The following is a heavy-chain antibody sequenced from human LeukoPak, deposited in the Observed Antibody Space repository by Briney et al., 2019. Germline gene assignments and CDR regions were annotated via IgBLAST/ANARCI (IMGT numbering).Heavy chain of an antibody. D-gene: IGHD2-2*01. Sequence: GASLQFSFKGSGSSFTSYWLGWVRQMPGKGLEWMGIIYPGDSDTRYSPSFQGQVTISADKSISTAYLQWSSLKASDTAMYYCARAQSDCTTTSCYGSRYFDYWGQGTLVTVSS. CDR1: GSSFTSYW. V-gene: IGHV5-51*01. J-gene: IGHJ4*02. CDR2: IYPGDSDT. CDR3: ARAQSDCTTTSCYGSRYFDY.